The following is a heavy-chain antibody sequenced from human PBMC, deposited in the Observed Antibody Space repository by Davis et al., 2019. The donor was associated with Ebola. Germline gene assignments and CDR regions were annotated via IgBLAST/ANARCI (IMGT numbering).Heavy chain of an antibody. V-gene: IGHV4-34*01. CDR1: GGSFSGYY. Sequence: SETLSLTCAVYGGSFSGYYWSWIRQPPGKGLEWIGEINHSGSTNYNPSLKSRVTISVDTSKNQFSLKLSSVTAADTAVYYCARDGTGVAARLPDYYYYGMDVWGQGTTVTVSS. CDR2: INHSGST. D-gene: IGHD6-6*01. J-gene: IGHJ6*02. CDR3: ARDGTGVAARLPDYYYYGMDV.